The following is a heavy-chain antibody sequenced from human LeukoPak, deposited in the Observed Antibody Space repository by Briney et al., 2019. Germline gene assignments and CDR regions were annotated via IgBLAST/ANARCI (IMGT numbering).Heavy chain of an antibody. D-gene: IGHD3-16*01. J-gene: IGHJ4*02. Sequence: SQTLSLTCTVSGGSISSGGYYWSWIRQPPGKGLEWIGYIYHSGSTYYNPSLKSRVTISVDRSKNQFSLKLSSVTAADTAVYYCARELGILRAFDYWGQGTLVTVSS. CDR3: ARELGILRAFDY. CDR2: IYHSGST. CDR1: GGSISSGGYY. V-gene: IGHV4-30-2*01.